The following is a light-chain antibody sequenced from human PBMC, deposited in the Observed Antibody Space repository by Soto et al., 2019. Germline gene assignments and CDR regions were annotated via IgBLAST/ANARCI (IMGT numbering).Light chain of an antibody. J-gene: IGLJ2*01. V-gene: IGLV1-47*02. CDR3: AAWDDSLRGVV. CDR1: TSNIGGTNY. CDR2: SNN. Sequence: QSVLTQPPSASGTPGQRVFISCSGSTSNIGGTNYAYWYQQLPGAAPKLLMHSNNLRPSGVPDRFSGSKSGTSASLAISGLRSDDEADYYCAAWDDSLRGVVFGGGTKVTVL.